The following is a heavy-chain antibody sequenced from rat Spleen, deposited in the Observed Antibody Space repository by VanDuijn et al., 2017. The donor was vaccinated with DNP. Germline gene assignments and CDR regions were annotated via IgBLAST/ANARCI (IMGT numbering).Heavy chain of an antibody. CDR1: GFTFSDYN. J-gene: IGHJ2*01. CDR2: ISYDGSNT. CDR3: ARHYGGYLYYFDC. V-gene: IGHV5-7*01. D-gene: IGHD2-2*01. Sequence: EVQLVESGGDLVQPGKSLKLSCAASGFTFSDYNMAWVRQAPKAGLEWVATISYDGSNTYYRDSVKGRFTISRDNTKSTLYLQMNSLRSEDTATYYCARHYGGYLYYFDCWGQGVMVTVSS.